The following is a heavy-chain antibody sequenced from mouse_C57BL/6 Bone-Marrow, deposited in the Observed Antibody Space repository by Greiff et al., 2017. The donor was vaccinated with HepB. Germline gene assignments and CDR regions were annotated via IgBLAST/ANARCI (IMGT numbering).Heavy chain of an antibody. CDR2: ISYDGSN. J-gene: IGHJ4*01. D-gene: IGHD3-2*02. Sequence: EVKLQESGPGLVKPSQSLSLTCSVTGYSITSGYYWNWIRQFPGNKLEWMGYISYDGSNNYNPSLKNRISITRDTSKNQFFLKLNSVTTEDTATYYCAREGKTPQAYYYAMDYWGQGTSVTVSS. CDR1: GYSITSGYY. V-gene: IGHV3-6*01. CDR3: AREGKTPQAYYYAMDY.